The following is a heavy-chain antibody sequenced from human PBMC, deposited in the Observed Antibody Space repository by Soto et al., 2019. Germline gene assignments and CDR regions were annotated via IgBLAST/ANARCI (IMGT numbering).Heavy chain of an antibody. J-gene: IGHJ4*02. V-gene: IGHV3-30*18. CDR1: GFTFSSYG. CDR3: AKDGEGYYDILPGYFTLDY. Sequence: PGGSLRLSCAASGFTFSSYGMHWVRQAPGKGLEWVAVISYDGSNKYYADPVKGRFTIARDNSKNTLYLQMNSLRAEDTAVYYCAKDGEGYYDILPGYFTLDYWGQGTLVTVSS. CDR2: ISYDGSNK. D-gene: IGHD3-9*01.